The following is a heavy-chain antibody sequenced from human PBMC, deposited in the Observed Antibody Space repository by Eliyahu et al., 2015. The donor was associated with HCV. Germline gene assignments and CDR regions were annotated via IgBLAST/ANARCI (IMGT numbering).Heavy chain of an antibody. CDR3: ATSTRAALEFDN. V-gene: IGHV4-4*07. CDR1: GGSISNYY. Sequence: QVQLQESGPGLVKTSETLSLTCTVXGGSISNYYWSWIRQTAGKGLEWIGRIYTGGNTNYNPSLQSRASISVDTSKHQFSLQLSSVTAADTAVYFCATSTRAALEFDNWGRGALVTVSS. CDR2: IYTGGNT. D-gene: IGHD5/OR15-5a*01. J-gene: IGHJ4*02.